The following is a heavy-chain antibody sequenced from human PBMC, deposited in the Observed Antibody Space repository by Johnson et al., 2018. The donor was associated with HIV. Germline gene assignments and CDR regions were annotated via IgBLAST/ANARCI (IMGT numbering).Heavy chain of an antibody. CDR1: GFTFSRYD. CDR3: AKDLGWNSGSYWDAFDV. CDR2: ISYDGSKK. V-gene: IGHV3-30*18. D-gene: IGHD1-26*01. J-gene: IGHJ3*01. Sequence: QVQLVECGGVVVQAGGSRRPACAASGFTFSRYDMHWVRQAPGKGLEWGAIISYDGSKKNYVEAVEGRCTVSRDNSKNTLYLHMNSLKPEDTAVYYCAKDLGWNSGSYWDAFDVWGQGTKVTVSS.